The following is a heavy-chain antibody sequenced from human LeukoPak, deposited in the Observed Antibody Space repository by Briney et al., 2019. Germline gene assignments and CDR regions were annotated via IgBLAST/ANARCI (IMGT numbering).Heavy chain of an antibody. J-gene: IGHJ6*02. CDR1: GGSFSGYY. D-gene: IGHD3-10*01. V-gene: IGHV4-34*01. Sequence: SETLTLTCAVYGGSFSGYYWSWIRQPPGKGLEWIGEINHSGGTNYNPSLKSRVTISVDTSKNQFSLKLSSVTAADTAVYYCARGVLLWFGELVGTYYYYGMDVWGQGTTVTVSS. CDR3: ARGVLLWFGELVGTYYYYGMDV. CDR2: INHSGGT.